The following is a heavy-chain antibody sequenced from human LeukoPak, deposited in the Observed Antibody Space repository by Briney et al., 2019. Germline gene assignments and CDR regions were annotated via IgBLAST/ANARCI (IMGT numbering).Heavy chain of an antibody. CDR3: ARAALLYYYYGMDV. Sequence: SETLSLTCAVYGGSFSGYYWSWIRQPPGKGLEWIGEINHSGSTNYNPSLKSRVTISVDTSKNQFSLKLSSVTAAGTAVYYCARAALLYYYYGMDVWGQGTTVTVSS. J-gene: IGHJ6*02. V-gene: IGHV4-34*01. CDR1: GGSFSGYY. D-gene: IGHD1-26*01. CDR2: INHSGST.